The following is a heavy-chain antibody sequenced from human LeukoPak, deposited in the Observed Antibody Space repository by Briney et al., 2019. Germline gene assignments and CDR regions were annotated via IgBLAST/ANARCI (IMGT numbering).Heavy chain of an antibody. CDR1: GGSISSYY. CDR3: TTRGGSFSIFDY. CDR2: IYNSGTT. V-gene: IGHV4-4*07. Sequence: KASETLSLTCTVSGGSISSYYWNWIRQPAGKGLEWIGRIYNSGTTNYNPSLKSRVTMSEDTSKNQFFLKLSSLTAADTAVYYCTTRGGSFSIFDYWGQGTLVTVSS. D-gene: IGHD1-26*01. J-gene: IGHJ4*02.